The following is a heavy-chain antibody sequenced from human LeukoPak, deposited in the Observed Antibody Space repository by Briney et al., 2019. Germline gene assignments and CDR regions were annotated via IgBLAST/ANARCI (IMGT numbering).Heavy chain of an antibody. Sequence: PGRSLRLSCAASGFTFSSYGMYWVRQAPGKGLEWVAVIWYDGSNKYYADSVKGRFAISRDNSKNTLYLQMNSLRAEDTAVYYCAKESGSYGLDAFDIWGQGTMVTVSS. CDR2: IWYDGSNK. D-gene: IGHD1-26*01. V-gene: IGHV3-33*06. CDR1: GFTFSSYG. J-gene: IGHJ3*02. CDR3: AKESGSYGLDAFDI.